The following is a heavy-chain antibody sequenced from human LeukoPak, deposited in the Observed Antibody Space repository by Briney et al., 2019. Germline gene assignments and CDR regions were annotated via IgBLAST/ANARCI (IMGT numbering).Heavy chain of an antibody. CDR3: ARGVSGSYSNFDY. V-gene: IGHV1-46*01. Sequence: ASVKVSCKASGYIFTNYYMHWLRQARGQGLEWMGIINPSGGSTDYAQNFQGRVTMTRDTSTSTVYMELSSLRSEDTAVYYCARGVSGSYSNFDYWGQGTLVTVSS. J-gene: IGHJ4*02. CDR1: GYIFTNYY. CDR2: INPSGGST. D-gene: IGHD1-26*01.